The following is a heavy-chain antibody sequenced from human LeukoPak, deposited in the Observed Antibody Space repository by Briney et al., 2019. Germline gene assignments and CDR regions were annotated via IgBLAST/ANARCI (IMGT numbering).Heavy chain of an antibody. CDR2: IYYSGST. CDR1: GGSISSYY. J-gene: IGHJ6*02. CDR3: ARLRSYHEYYYYGMDV. V-gene: IGHV4-59*08. Sequence: PSETRSLTCTVSGGSISSYYWSWIRQPPGKGLEWIGYIYYSGSTNYNPSLKSRVTISVDTSKNQFSLKLSSVTAADTAVYYCARLRSYHEYYYYGMDVWGQGTTVTVSS. D-gene: IGHD1-26*01.